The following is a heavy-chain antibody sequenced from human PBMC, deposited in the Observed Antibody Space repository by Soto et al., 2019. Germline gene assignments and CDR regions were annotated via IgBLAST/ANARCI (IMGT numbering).Heavy chain of an antibody. D-gene: IGHD1-26*01. CDR1: GGTFSSYA. CDR3: ARDSLAATNNPATHYYGMDV. J-gene: IGHJ6*02. V-gene: IGHV1-69*01. Sequence: SVKVSCKASGGTFSSYAISWVRQAPVQGLEWMGGIIPIFGTANYAQKFQGRVTITADESTSTAYMELSSLRSEDTAVYYCARDSLAATNNPATHYYGMDVWGQGTTVTV. CDR2: IIPIFGTA.